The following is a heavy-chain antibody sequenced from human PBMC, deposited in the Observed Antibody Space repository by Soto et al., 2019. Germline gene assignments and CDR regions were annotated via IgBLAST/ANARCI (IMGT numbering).Heavy chain of an antibody. CDR3: ARGDWPTQMDV. J-gene: IGHJ6*02. CDR1: GGSISGGTYY. V-gene: IGHV4-31*03. CDR2: IYFSGST. D-gene: IGHD2-21*01. Sequence: QVQLQESGPGLVKPSQTLSLTCTVSGGSISGGTYYWSWIRQPPGQGLEWIGYIYFSGSTYYNPSLKGRVIISVATSKNQFSLRLSSVTAADTAVYYCARGDWPTQMDVWGQGTTVTVSS.